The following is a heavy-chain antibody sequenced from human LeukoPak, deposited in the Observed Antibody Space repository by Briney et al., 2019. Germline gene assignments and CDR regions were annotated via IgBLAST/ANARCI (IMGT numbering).Heavy chain of an antibody. CDR2: IYYSGST. V-gene: IGHV4-59*12. J-gene: IGHJ3*02. Sequence: SETLSLTCTVSGGSISSYYWSWIRQPPGKGLEWIGYIYYSGSTNYNPSLKSRVTISVDTSKNQFSLKLSSVTAADTAVYYCARPTWCSSPTCSGPFDIWXQGTMVTVSS. CDR1: GGSISSYY. D-gene: IGHD2-2*01. CDR3: ARPTWCSSPTCSGPFDI.